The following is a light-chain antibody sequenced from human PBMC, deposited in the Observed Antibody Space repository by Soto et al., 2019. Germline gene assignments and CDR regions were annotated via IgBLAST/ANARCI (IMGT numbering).Light chain of an antibody. Sequence: DIQMTQSPSSLSASVGDRVTITCRASQSISSYLNWYQQKPGKAPKLLIYAASSLQSGVPSRFSGSGSGTDFTLTIISLQPEDFATYYCQQSYSTPVTFGQGTKVDIK. CDR2: AAS. J-gene: IGKJ1*01. CDR3: QQSYSTPVT. CDR1: QSISSY. V-gene: IGKV1-39*01.